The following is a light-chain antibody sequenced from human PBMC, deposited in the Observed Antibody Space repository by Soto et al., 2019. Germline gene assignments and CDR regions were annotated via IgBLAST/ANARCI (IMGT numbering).Light chain of an antibody. CDR2: EVS. J-gene: IGLJ3*02. CDR3: SSYTSSSSWL. Sequence: QSALTQPASVSGSPGQSITISCTGTSSDVGGYDSVSWYQHHPGKAPKLMIYEVSNRPSGVSNRFSGSKSGNTASLTISGLQAEDEADYYCSSYTSSSSWLFGGGTQLTVL. CDR1: SSDVGGYDS. V-gene: IGLV2-14*01.